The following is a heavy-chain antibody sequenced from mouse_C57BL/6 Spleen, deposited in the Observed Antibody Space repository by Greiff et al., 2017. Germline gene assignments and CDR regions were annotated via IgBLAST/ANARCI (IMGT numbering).Heavy chain of an antibody. CDR2: ISYDGSN. Sequence: EVKLMESGPGLVKPSQSLSLTCSVTGYSITSGYYWNWIRQFPGNKLEWMGYISYDGSNNYNPSLKNRISITRDTSKNQFFLKLNSVTTEDTATYYCARDRVTGKGYFDYWGQGTTLTVSS. CDR3: ARDRVTGKGYFDY. D-gene: IGHD4-1*01. CDR1: GYSITSGYY. J-gene: IGHJ2*01. V-gene: IGHV3-6*01.